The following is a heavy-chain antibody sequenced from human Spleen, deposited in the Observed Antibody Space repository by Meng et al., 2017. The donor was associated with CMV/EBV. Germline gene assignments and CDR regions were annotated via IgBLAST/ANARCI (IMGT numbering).Heavy chain of an antibody. V-gene: IGHV1-18*01. D-gene: IGHD1-1*01. CDR3: VRDGTQLELHDAFDI. CDR1: GYTFTTYG. CDR2: ISSYSDNT. J-gene: IGHJ3*02. Sequence: SGYTFTTYGVSWVRQAPGQGLEWMGWISSYSDNTKYTQKFQGRVAMTTDTSTSTAYMELRSLRSDDTAIYYCVRDGTQLELHDAFDIWGQGTMVTVSS.